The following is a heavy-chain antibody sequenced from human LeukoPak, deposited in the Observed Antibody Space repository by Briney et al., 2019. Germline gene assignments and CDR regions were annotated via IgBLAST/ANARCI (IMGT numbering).Heavy chain of an antibody. J-gene: IGHJ4*02. D-gene: IGHD3-16*02. CDR3: ARQAEYYDYVWGSYRYSDY. Sequence: PSETLSLTCAVSGGSISSYYWSWIRQPAGKGLEWIGRIYTSGSTNYNPSLKSRVTMSVDTSKNQFSLKLSSVTAADTAVYYCARQAEYYDYVWGSYRYSDYWGQGTLVTVSS. V-gene: IGHV4-4*07. CDR1: GGSISSYY. CDR2: IYTSGST.